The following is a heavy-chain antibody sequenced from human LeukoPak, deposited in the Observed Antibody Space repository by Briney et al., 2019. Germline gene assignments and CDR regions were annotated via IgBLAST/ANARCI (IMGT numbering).Heavy chain of an antibody. CDR1: GFTLSIYN. V-gene: IGHV3-48*01. J-gene: IGHJ4*02. CDR2: IGTTNTI. CDR3: ARATLSRMSLLDY. D-gene: IGHD2-15*01. Sequence: GGSLRLSCAASGFTLSIYNMNWVRQAPGKGLEWVSYIGTTNTIYYADSVRGRFTISRDNAENSVFLQVNSLRAEDTAVYYCARATLSRMSLLDYWGQGSLVTVSS.